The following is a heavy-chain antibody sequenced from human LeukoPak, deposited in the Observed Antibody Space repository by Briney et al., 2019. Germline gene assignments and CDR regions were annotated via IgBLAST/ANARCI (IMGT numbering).Heavy chain of an antibody. CDR3: ARTYRYDSSGYYVDY. J-gene: IGHJ4*02. Sequence: PGGSLRLSCAASGFTFDDYGMSWVRQAPGKGLEWVGRSRNKANRYTTEYAASVKGRFTISRDDSQNSLYLQMNSLRTEDTAVYYCARTYRYDSSGYYVDYWGQGTLVTVSS. CDR1: GFTFDDYG. D-gene: IGHD3-22*01. CDR2: SRNKANRYTT. V-gene: IGHV3-72*01.